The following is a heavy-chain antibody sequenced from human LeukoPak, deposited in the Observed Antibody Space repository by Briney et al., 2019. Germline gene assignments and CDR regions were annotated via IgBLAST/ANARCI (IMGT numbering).Heavy chain of an antibody. D-gene: IGHD6-13*01. V-gene: IGHV4-59*01. CDR3: ARGTSSSWHDY. CDR2: FYYSGST. J-gene: IGHJ4*02. Sequence: SETLSLTCTVSGGSISSYYWSWIRQPPGKRLEWIGYFYYSGSTNYNPSLKSRVTISVDTSKNQFSLRLSSVTAADTAVYYCARGTSSSWHDYWGQGTLVTVSS. CDR1: GGSISSYY.